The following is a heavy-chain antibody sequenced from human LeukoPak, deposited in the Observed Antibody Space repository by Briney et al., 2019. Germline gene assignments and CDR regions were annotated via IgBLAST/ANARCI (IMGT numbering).Heavy chain of an antibody. Sequence: SETLSLTCAVYGGSFSDYFWSWIRQPPGKGLEWIGEFTRIGTINYNPSLKSRITISVDTSKNQFSLKLSSVTAADTAVYYCAGIYGDYSDFDYCGQGTLVTVSS. V-gene: IGHV4-34*01. CDR2: FTRIGTI. CDR3: AGIYGDYSDFDY. D-gene: IGHD4-17*01. J-gene: IGHJ4*02. CDR1: GGSFSDYF.